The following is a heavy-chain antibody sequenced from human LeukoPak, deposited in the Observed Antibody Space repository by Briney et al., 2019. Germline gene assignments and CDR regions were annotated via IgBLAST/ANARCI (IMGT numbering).Heavy chain of an antibody. Sequence: GGSLRLSCAASGFTFSSYWMSWVRQAPGKGLEWVANIKQDGSEKYYVDSVKGRFTISRDNAKNSLYLQMNSLRAEDTAVYYCARVFHPIIVVVPAAYDAFDIWGQGTMVTVSS. V-gene: IGHV3-7*01. D-gene: IGHD2-2*01. J-gene: IGHJ3*02. CDR1: GFTFSSYW. CDR3: ARVFHPIIVVVPAAYDAFDI. CDR2: IKQDGSEK.